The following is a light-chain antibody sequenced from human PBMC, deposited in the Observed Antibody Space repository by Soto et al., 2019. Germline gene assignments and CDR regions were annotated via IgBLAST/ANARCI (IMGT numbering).Light chain of an antibody. CDR1: QSLLYGGNDRDY. J-gene: IGKJ2*01. CDR2: WAS. Sequence: DIVMTQSPDSLAVSLGERATIDCRSSQSLLYGGNDRDYLAWYQHKPGQPPKLLMYWASTREAGVPQRFSGRGSETLFTLPISTLKAGDGAIYYCQQYYTPPKTLGRGTRVE. V-gene: IGKV4-1*01. CDR3: QQYYTPPKT.